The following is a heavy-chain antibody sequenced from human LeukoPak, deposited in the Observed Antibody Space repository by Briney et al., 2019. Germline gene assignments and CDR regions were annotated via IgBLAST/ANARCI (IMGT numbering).Heavy chain of an antibody. CDR1: GVTFSNYA. J-gene: IGHJ1*01. V-gene: IGHV3-23*01. D-gene: IGHD3-22*01. Sequence: GGSLRLSCGVSGVTFSNYAMSWVRQTPGKGLEWVSALNDNGRNTYYADSVKGRFTISRDNAKTSLHLQMNSLRADDTAVYYCARDGYYDSSGYYLNPKYFQHWGQGTLVTVSS. CDR3: ARDGYYDSSGYYLNPKYFQH. CDR2: LNDNGRNT.